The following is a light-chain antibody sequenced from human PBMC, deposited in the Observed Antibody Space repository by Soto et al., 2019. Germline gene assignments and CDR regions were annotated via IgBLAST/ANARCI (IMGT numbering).Light chain of an antibody. V-gene: IGLV3-27*01. Sequence: SYELTQPSSVSVSPGQTARITCSGDVLTKKYARWFQQKPGQAPILAIYKDNERPSGIPERFSGSSSGTTVTLTISGAQVEDEADYYCYSAADNNLVFGGGTKLTVL. CDR2: KDN. CDR3: YSAADNNLV. CDR1: VLTKKY. J-gene: IGLJ2*01.